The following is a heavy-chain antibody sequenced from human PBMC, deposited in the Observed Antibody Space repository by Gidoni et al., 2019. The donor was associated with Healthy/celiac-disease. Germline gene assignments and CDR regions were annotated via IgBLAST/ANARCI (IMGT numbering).Heavy chain of an antibody. CDR2: IYHSGST. CDR3: ARTGGLNWFDP. J-gene: IGHJ5*02. D-gene: IGHD6-19*01. V-gene: IGHV4-38-2*02. CDR1: GYSISSGYY. Sequence: QVQLQESGPGLVKPSETLSLTCTVSGYSISSGYYWGWIRQPPGKGLEWIGSIYHSGSTYYNPSLKSRVTISVDTSKNQFSLKLSSVTAADTAVYYCARTGGLNWFDPWGQGTLVTVSS.